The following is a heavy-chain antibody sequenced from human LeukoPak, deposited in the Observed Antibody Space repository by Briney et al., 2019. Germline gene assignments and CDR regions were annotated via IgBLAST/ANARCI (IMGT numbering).Heavy chain of an antibody. CDR2: IIPIFGTA. Sequence: SVKVSCRASGGTFSSYAISWVRQAPGQGLEWMGRIIPIFGTANYAQKFQGRVTITTDESTSTAYMELSSLRSEDTAVYYCAREAVTTDYYYYYYMDVWGKGTTVTVSS. D-gene: IGHD4-11*01. CDR1: GGTFSSYA. V-gene: IGHV1-69*05. J-gene: IGHJ6*03. CDR3: AREAVTTDYYYYYYMDV.